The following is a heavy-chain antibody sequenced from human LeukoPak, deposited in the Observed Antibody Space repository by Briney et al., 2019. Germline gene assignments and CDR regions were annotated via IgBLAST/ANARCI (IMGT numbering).Heavy chain of an antibody. V-gene: IGHV1-24*01. J-gene: IGHJ6*02. CDR1: GYTLTELS. Sequence: ASVKVSCKISGYTLTELSMHWVRQAPGKGLEWMGGFDPEVGEIIYSQKFQGRVIMTEDTSTDTAYMELSSLRSEDTAVHYCATQGYCNTTTCSFWISPNRGTDFYFYGMDVWGQGTTVTVSS. CDR2: FDPEVGEI. CDR3: ATQGYCNTTTCSFWISPNRGTDFYFYGMDV. D-gene: IGHD2-2*01.